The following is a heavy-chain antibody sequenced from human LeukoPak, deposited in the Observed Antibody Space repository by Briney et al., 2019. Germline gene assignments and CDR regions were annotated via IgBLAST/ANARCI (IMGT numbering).Heavy chain of an antibody. J-gene: IGHJ4*02. CDR3: ASYGDGAFDY. V-gene: IGHV4-61*01. D-gene: IGHD4-17*01. CDR2: IYYTAGA. CDR1: GASMRSETHY. Sequence: SETLSLTCTVSGASMRSETHYWSWLRQLPGKGPEWIAYIYYTAGAYYNPSLQSRVTISVDTSKNQFSLKLSSVTAADTAVYYCASYGDGAFDYWGQGTLVTVSS.